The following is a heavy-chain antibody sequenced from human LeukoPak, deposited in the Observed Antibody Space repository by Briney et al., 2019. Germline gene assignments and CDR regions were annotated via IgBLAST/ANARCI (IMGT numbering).Heavy chain of an antibody. Sequence: SVKVSCKASGGTFSSYAISSVRQAPGQGLEWMGGIIPIFGTANYAQKFQGRVTITADESTSTAYMELSSLRSEDTAVYYCARVGYSGSYYPPFYCSSQGTLVTVSS. D-gene: IGHD1-26*01. J-gene: IGHJ4*02. CDR3: ARVGYSGSYYPPFYC. CDR2: IIPIFGTA. V-gene: IGHV1-69*13. CDR1: GGTFSSYA.